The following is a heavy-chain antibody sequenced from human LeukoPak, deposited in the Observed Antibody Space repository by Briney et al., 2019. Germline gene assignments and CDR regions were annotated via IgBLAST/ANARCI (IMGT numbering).Heavy chain of an antibody. J-gene: IGHJ2*01. CDR1: GGSISSSSYC. V-gene: IGHV4-39*01. CDR2: IYYSGIT. Sequence: SETLSLTCTISGGSISSSSYCWGWIRQPPGKGLEWIGSIYYSGITYYNPSLKSRVTISVDTSKNQFSLKLSSVTAADTAVYYCARQPYSSGWYPDWYFDLWGRGTLVTVSS. CDR3: ARQPYSSGWYPDWYFDL. D-gene: IGHD6-19*01.